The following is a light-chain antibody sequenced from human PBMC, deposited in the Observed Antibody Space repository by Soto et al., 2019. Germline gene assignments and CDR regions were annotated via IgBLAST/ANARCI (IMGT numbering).Light chain of an antibody. CDR3: QQRSNWPPVT. J-gene: IGKJ1*01. CDR2: GAS. V-gene: IGKV3D-15*01. Sequence: EIVMTQSPATLSVSPGERATLSCRASQSVSSNLAWYQQKPGQAPRLLIYGASNRATGIPDRFSGSGSGTDFTLTISSLEPEDVAVYYCQQRSNWPPVTFGQGTKV. CDR1: QSVSSN.